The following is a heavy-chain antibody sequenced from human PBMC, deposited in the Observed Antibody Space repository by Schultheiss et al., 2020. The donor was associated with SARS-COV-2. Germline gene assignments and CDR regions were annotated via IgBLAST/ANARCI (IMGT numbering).Heavy chain of an antibody. CDR1: GGSVSSGSYY. V-gene: IGHV4-61*01. J-gene: IGHJ4*02. Sequence: SQTLSLTCTVSGGSVSSGSYYWYWIRQPPGKGLEWIGYIHYRGSTNCNPSLKSRVIISVDTSKNQFSLYLNSVTAADTAVYYCARENYFDSWGQGTLVTVSS. CDR2: IHYRGST. CDR3: ARENYFDS.